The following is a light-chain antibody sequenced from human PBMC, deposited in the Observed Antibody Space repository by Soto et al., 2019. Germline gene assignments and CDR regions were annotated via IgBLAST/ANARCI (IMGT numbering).Light chain of an antibody. CDR2: LNSDGSH. CDR3: QTWGTGNVV. CDR1: SGHSSYA. V-gene: IGLV4-69*01. Sequence: QLVLTQSPSASASLGASVKLTCTLSSGHSSYAIAWHQQQPEKGPRYLMKLNSDGSHSKGDGIPDRFSGSSSGAERYLTISSLQSEDEADYYWQTWGTGNVVFGGGTQLTVL. J-gene: IGLJ2*01.